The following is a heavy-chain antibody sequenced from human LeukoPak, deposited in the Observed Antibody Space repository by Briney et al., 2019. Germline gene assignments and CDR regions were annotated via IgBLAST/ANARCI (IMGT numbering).Heavy chain of an antibody. CDR2: INPNSGDT. CDR3: ATQRGSYLWGTDFDY. Sequence: ASVKVSCKASGYTFTGYYMHWVRQAPGQGLEWMGWINPNSGDTKYAQKFQGRVTMTRDTSISTAYMELSRLTSDDTAVYYCATQRGSYLWGTDFDYWGQGTPVTVSS. CDR1: GYTFTGYY. D-gene: IGHD3-16*01. J-gene: IGHJ4*02. V-gene: IGHV1-2*02.